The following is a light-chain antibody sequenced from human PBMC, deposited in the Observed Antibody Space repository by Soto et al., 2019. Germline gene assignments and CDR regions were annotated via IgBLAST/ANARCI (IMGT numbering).Light chain of an antibody. V-gene: IGLV2-23*01. CDR3: CSYAGSSTLV. J-gene: IGLJ2*01. Sequence: QSALTQPASVSGSPGQSITISCTGTSSDVGNYNLVSWFQQHPGKAPKLMIYEGSKWPSGVSHRFSGSKSGNTASLTISGLQAEDEADYYCCSYAGSSTLVFGGGTQLTVL. CDR2: EGS. CDR1: SSDVGNYNL.